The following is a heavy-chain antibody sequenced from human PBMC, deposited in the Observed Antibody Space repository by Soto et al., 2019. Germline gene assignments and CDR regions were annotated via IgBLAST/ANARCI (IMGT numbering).Heavy chain of an antibody. V-gene: IGHV5-51*01. J-gene: IGHJ5*02. CDR3: ARRSDILTGYSQNWFDP. D-gene: IGHD3-9*01. CDR1: GYSLTSYW. Sequence: GESLKISCKGSGYSLTSYWIGWVRQMPGKGLEWMGIIYPGDSDTRYSPSFQGQVTISADKSISTAYLQWSSLKASDTAMYYCARRSDILTGYSQNWFDPWGQGTLVTVSS. CDR2: IYPGDSDT.